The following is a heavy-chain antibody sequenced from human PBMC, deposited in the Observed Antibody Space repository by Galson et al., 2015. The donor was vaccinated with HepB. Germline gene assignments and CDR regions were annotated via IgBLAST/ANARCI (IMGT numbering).Heavy chain of an antibody. Sequence: VSCKVSGYTLTELSMHWVRQAPGKGLEWMGGFDPEDGETIYAQKFQGRVTMTEDTSTDTAYMELSSLRSEDTAVYYCATEVVYGSGEGPNDYWGQGTLVTVSS. V-gene: IGHV1-24*01. J-gene: IGHJ4*02. CDR1: GYTLTELS. CDR2: FDPEDGET. CDR3: ATEVVYGSGEGPNDY. D-gene: IGHD3-10*01.